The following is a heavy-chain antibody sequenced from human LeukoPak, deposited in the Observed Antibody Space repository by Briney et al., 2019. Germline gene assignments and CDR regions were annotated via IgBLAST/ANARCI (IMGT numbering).Heavy chain of an antibody. V-gene: IGHV3-7*01. D-gene: IGHD3-3*01. Sequence: GGSLRLSCAASGFTFSSYWMSWVRQAPGKGLELVANIKQDGSEKYYVDSVKGRFTISRDNAKNSLYLQMNSLRAEDTAVYYCARDGFWSGKGEKIDYWGQGTQVTVSS. CDR3: ARDGFWSGKGEKIDY. CDR2: IKQDGSEK. CDR1: GFTFSSYW. J-gene: IGHJ4*02.